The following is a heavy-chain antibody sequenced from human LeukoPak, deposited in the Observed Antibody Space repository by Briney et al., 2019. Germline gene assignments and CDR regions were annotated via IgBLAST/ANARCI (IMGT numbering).Heavy chain of an antibody. CDR2: IWYDGSNK. Sequence: GGSLRLSCAASGFTFSSYGMHWVRQAPGKGLEWVAVIWYDGSNKYYADSVKGRFTISRDNSKNTLYLQMNSLRAEDTAVYYCARVKYCSSSSCYSTFDYWGQGTLATVSS. D-gene: IGHD2-2*01. CDR3: ARVKYCSSSSCYSTFDY. J-gene: IGHJ4*02. CDR1: GFTFSSYG. V-gene: IGHV3-33*01.